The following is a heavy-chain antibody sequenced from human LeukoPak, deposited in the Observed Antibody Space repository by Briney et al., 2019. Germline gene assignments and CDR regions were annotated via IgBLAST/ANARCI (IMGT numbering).Heavy chain of an antibody. CDR1: GYTLTELS. D-gene: IGHD6-13*01. CDR3: ATRGIAYGYNWFDP. V-gene: IGHV1-24*01. CDR2: FDPEDGET. J-gene: IGHJ5*02. Sequence: GASVKVSCKVSGYTLTELSMHWVRQAPGKGLEWMGGFDPEDGETIYAQKFQGRVTMTEDTSTHTAYMELSSLRSEDTAVYYCATRGIAYGYNWFDPWGQGTLVTVSS.